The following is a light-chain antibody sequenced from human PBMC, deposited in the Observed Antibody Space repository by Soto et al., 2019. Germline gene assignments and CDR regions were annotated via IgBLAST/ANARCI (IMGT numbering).Light chain of an antibody. CDR2: GAS. CDR1: ESVSSN. CDR3: QQYNSWPPIT. V-gene: IGKV3-15*01. J-gene: IGKJ5*01. Sequence: EVVMTPSPATLSVSPGERATLSCSASESVSSNLAWYQQRPGQAPRLVIYGASTRATGIPARFSGGGSGTEFTLTISSLQSEDFAVYYCQQYNSWPPITFGQGTRLEIK.